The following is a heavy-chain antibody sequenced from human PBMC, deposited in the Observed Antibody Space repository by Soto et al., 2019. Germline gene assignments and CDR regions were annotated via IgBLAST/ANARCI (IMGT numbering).Heavy chain of an antibody. CDR3: ARDLWVEPELYYYGMDV. CDR2: IFYSGTT. CDR1: GDSISSADYY. D-gene: IGHD1-1*01. J-gene: IGHJ6*02. V-gene: IGHV4-30-4*01. Sequence: SETLSLTCTVSGDSISSADYYWSWIRQTPGKGLEWIGHIFYSGTTYYNPSLKSRLTISVDASKNHFSLRLTSVTAADTAVYYCARDLWVEPELYYYGMDVWGQGTTVTVSS.